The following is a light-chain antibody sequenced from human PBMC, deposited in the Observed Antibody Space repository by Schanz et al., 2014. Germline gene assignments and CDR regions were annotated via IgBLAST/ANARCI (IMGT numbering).Light chain of an antibody. CDR2: GAS. CDR1: QSVSSN. Sequence: ETVMTQSPGTLSVSPGERATLSCRASQSVSSNLAWYQQKPGQAPNVLIYGASRRATGIPDRFSGSGSGTDFTLTISRLEPEDFAVYYCQQYGRSLWTFGQGTKVEIK. V-gene: IGKV3-20*01. CDR3: QQYGRSLWT. J-gene: IGKJ1*01.